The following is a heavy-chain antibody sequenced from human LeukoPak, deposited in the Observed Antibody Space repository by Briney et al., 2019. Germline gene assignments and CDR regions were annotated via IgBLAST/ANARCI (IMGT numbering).Heavy chain of an antibody. V-gene: IGHV3-73*01. CDR2: IDRPAKSYAT. CDR3: PRDRGTSNWLDP. D-gene: IGHD1-26*01. J-gene: IGHJ5*02. Sequence: GGSLRLSCAASGFTLSDSAIHWVRQASGKGLEWVGLIDRPAKSYATAYGASVGGMFTLSRDDSKNTAYHQMDSLKTEDNACYYCPRDRGTSNWLDPWGQGTLVTVPS. CDR1: GFTLSDSA.